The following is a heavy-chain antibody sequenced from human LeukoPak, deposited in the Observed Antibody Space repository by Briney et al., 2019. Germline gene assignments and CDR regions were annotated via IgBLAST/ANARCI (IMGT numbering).Heavy chain of an antibody. J-gene: IGHJ5*02. CDR2: IRYDGSKK. V-gene: IGHV3-30*02. CDR1: GFIFSSYG. Sequence: GGSLRLSCAASGFIFSSYGMHWVRQAPGKGLEWVAFIRYDGSKKYYADSVKGRFTISRDNSKNTMYLQMNSLRAEDTAVYYCAKDYSKTSYYGSGTYYRPNWFDPWGQGTLVTVSS. D-gene: IGHD3-10*01. CDR3: AKDYSKTSYYGSGTYYRPNWFDP.